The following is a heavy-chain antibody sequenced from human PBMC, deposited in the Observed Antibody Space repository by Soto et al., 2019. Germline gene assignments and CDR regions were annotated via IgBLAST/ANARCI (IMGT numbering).Heavy chain of an antibody. Sequence: ASVKVSCKASGYTFTSYDINWVRQATGQGLEWMGWMNPNSGNTGYAQKFQGRVTMTRNTSISTAYMELSSLRSEDTAVYYCARGQSDVVVPAASPGLYYYYYYYMDVWGKGTTVTVSS. D-gene: IGHD2-2*01. CDR3: ARGQSDVVVPAASPGLYYYYYYYMDV. CDR2: MNPNSGNT. CDR1: GYTFTSYD. J-gene: IGHJ6*03. V-gene: IGHV1-8*01.